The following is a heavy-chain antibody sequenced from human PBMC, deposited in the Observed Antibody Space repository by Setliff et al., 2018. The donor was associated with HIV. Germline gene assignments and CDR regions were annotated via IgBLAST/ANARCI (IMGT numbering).Heavy chain of an antibody. Sequence: GGSLRFSCAASGFIFSSYAMSWVRQAPGKGLEWVSAISGSGANTYYADSVKGRFTISRDNSKNTLYLQMNSLRAEDTAVYYCAKFFGGYGDYMGFDYWGQGTLVTVSS. J-gene: IGHJ4*02. CDR3: AKFFGGYGDYMGFDY. V-gene: IGHV3-23*01. CDR1: GFIFSSYA. CDR2: ISGSGANT. D-gene: IGHD4-17*01.